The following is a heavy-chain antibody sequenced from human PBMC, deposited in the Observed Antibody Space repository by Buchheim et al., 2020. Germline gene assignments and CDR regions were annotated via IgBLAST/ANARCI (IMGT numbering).Heavy chain of an antibody. Sequence: QVQLQQWGAGLLKPSETLSLTCAVYGGSFSGYYWSWIRQPPGKGLEWIGEINHSGSTNYNPSLKSRVTISVDTSKNQFSLNLSYVTAADTAVYYCARGSGWYSNGGFDPWGQGTL. CDR2: INHSGST. CDR1: GGSFSGYY. CDR3: ARGSGWYSNGGFDP. D-gene: IGHD6-19*01. J-gene: IGHJ5*02. V-gene: IGHV4-34*01.